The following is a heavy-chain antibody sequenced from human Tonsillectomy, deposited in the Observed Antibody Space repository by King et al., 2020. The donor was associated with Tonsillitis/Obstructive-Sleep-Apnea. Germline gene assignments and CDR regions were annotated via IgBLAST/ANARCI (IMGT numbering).Heavy chain of an antibody. CDR2: IKSLTAGGTK. Sequence: VQLVESGVGLVKPGGSLRLSCTASGYTFSNSWMSWVRQAPGTGLEWRGIIKSLTAGGTKYYSAPVKVRFTISIDNSKNTLYLKMNSLKTEDTAVYYCTTAETDYWGQGTLVTVSS. CDR1: GYTFSNSW. V-gene: IGHV3-15*01. J-gene: IGHJ4*02. CDR3: TTAETDY.